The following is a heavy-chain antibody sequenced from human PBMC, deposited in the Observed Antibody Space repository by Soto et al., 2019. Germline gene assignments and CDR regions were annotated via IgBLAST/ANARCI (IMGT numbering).Heavy chain of an antibody. J-gene: IGHJ4*02. CDR1: GGSISGYY. CDR3: ARIFGNTWYFSHNY. CDR2: ISGQISDSGST. V-gene: IGHV4-59*01. Sequence: PSETLSLTCTVSGGSISGYYWSWIRQPPEGGLEWIGYISGQISDSGSTYSSPSLKCRATISIDTSNNQFSLRLSSVTAADTAAYYCARIFGNTWYFSHNYWGQGTLVTVSS. D-gene: IGHD6-13*01.